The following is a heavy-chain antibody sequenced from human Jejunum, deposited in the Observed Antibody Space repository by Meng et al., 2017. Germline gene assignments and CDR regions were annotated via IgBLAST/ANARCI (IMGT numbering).Heavy chain of an antibody. D-gene: IGHD1-26*01. CDR2: VYYSGHT. Sequence: GSLRLSCTVSGDSVSSDNYYWSGTRQPPGQGLEWIGYVYYSGHTDYNPSRKRRVTISIDKTTNQFSLRLSAVTAADTAVYYCARVILYSGSYYCDFWGQGTLVTVSS. V-gene: IGHV4-61*01. CDR3: ARVILYSGSYYCDF. J-gene: IGHJ4*02. CDR1: GDSVSSDNYY.